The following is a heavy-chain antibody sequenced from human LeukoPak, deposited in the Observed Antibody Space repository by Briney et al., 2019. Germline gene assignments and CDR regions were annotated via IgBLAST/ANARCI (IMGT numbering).Heavy chain of an antibody. V-gene: IGHV4-4*02. CDR3: ARVAAAVPYYYYGMDV. Sequence: SETLSLTCAVSSGSISSSNWWSWVRQPPGKGLEWIGEIYHSGSTNYNPSLKSRVTISVDKSKNQFSLKLSSVTAADTAVYYCARVAAAVPYYYYGMDVWGKGTTVTVSS. D-gene: IGHD6-13*01. CDR1: SGSISSSNW. J-gene: IGHJ6*04. CDR2: IYHSGST.